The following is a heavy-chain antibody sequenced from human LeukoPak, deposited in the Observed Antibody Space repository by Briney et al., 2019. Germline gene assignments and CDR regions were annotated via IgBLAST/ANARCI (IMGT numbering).Heavy chain of an antibody. V-gene: IGHV1-69*06. J-gene: IGHJ4*02. CDR1: GGTFSSYA. D-gene: IGHD4-11*01. Sequence: SVKVSCKASGGTFSSYAISWVRQAPGQGLEWMGGIIPIFVTADYAQKFQGRVTITADKSTSTAYMELSSLRSEDTAVYYCARGGYDYSNAFGYFDYWGQGTLVTVSS. CDR3: ARGGYDYSNAFGYFDY. CDR2: IIPIFVTA.